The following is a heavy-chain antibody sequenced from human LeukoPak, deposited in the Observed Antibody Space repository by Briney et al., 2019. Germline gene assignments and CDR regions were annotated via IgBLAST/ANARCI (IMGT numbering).Heavy chain of an antibody. CDR3: ARVIPHAAAFDP. J-gene: IGHJ5*02. V-gene: IGHV3-48*03. Sequence: PGGSLRLSCAASGFTLSSYEMNWVRQAPGKGLEWISYISSSGSNKNYADSVKGRFTISRDNAKNSLYLQMNSLRAEDTAVYYCARVIPHAAAFDPWGQGTLVTVSS. D-gene: IGHD6-25*01. CDR1: GFTLSSYE. CDR2: ISSSGSNK.